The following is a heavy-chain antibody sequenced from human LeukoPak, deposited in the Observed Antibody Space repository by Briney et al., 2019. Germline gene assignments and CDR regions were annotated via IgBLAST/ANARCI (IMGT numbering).Heavy chain of an antibody. CDR3: ARRRVGFTVDY. Sequence: SETLSLTCAVSGYSISSGYYWGWIRQPPGKGLEWIGSIYHSGSTYYNPSLKSRVNISVDTPKNQFSLKLSSVTAADTAVYYCARRRVGFTVDYWSQGTLVTVSS. D-gene: IGHD1-26*01. J-gene: IGHJ4*02. CDR2: IYHSGST. CDR1: GYSISSGYY. V-gene: IGHV4-38-2*01.